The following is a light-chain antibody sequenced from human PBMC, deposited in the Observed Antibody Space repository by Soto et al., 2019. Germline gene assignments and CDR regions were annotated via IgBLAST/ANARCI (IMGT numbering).Light chain of an antibody. Sequence: VLTQAPATLSLPPGERATLSCRASQSVSSYLAWYQQKPGQAPRLLIYDTSNGATGVPARFSGSGSGTDFTITISSLEPEDCAIYYCQQRQYWPPITFGQGTRLEIK. CDR1: QSVSSY. J-gene: IGKJ5*01. CDR3: QQRQYWPPIT. CDR2: DTS. V-gene: IGKV3-11*01.